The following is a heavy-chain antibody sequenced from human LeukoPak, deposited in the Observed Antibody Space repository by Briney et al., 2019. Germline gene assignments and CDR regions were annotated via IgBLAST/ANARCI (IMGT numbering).Heavy chain of an antibody. J-gene: IGHJ6*04. CDR1: GFAFSSYW. CDR3: AELGITMIGGV. CDR2: IKEDGSEK. Sequence: PGGSLRLSCAASGFAFSSYWMSWVRQAPGKGLEWVANIKEDGSEKYYVDSVKGRFTISRDNAKNSLYLQMNSLRAEDTAVYYCAELGITMIGGVWGKGTTVTISS. V-gene: IGHV3-7*01. D-gene: IGHD3-10*02.